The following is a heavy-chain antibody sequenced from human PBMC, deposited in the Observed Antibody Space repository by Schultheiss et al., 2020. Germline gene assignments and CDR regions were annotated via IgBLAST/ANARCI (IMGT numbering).Heavy chain of an antibody. D-gene: IGHD1-26*01. Sequence: SQTLSLTCTVSGGSISSGSYYWSWIRQPPGKGLEWIGYIYYSGSTYYNPSLKSRVTISVDTSKNQFSLKLSSVTAADTAVYYCARCYYWTYYYGMDVWGQGTTVTVSS. CDR2: IYYSGST. V-gene: IGHV4-31*03. J-gene: IGHJ6*02. CDR3: ARCYYWTYYYGMDV. CDR1: GGSISSGSYY.